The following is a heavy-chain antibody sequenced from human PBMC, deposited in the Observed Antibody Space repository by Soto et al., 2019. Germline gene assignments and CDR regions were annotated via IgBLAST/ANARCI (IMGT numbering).Heavy chain of an antibody. Sequence: QVQLQQWGAGLLKPSETLSLTCAVYSGSFSGYYWSWIRQPPGKGLEWIGEINHSGSTNYNPSLKSRVTISVDTSKNQFSLRLSSVTAADTAVYYCARWWLAPHSYYGMDVWGQGTTVTVSS. V-gene: IGHV4-34*01. D-gene: IGHD6-19*01. CDR3: ARWWLAPHSYYGMDV. CDR1: SGSFSGYY. J-gene: IGHJ6*02. CDR2: INHSGST.